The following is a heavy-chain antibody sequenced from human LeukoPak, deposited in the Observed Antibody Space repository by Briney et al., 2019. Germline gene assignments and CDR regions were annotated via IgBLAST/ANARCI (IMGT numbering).Heavy chain of an antibody. D-gene: IGHD3-10*01. CDR1: GFTFDDYA. V-gene: IGHV3-9*01. CDR2: ISWNSGSI. J-gene: IGHJ4*02. Sequence: PGRSLRLSCAASGFTFDDYAMHWVRQAPGKGLEWVSGISWNSGSIGYADSVKGRFTISRDNAKNSLYLQMNSLRAEDTALYYCAKDIYGAGATFDYWGQGTLDTVSS. CDR3: AKDIYGAGATFDY.